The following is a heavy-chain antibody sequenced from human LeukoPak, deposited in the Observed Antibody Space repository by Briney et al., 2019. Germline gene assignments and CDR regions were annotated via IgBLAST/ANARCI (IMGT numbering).Heavy chain of an antibody. CDR1: GASISNSEFY. V-gene: IGHV4-39*07. Sequence: SETLSLTCTVSGASISNSEFYWGWIRQAPGKGLEWIGSIYSSGSPYYSPSFKSRATMSIDRSQNHFSLRLTSVTAADTAVYYCARDPPGGIGEYFQHWGQGTLVTVSP. CDR2: IYSSGSP. J-gene: IGHJ1*01. CDR3: ARDPPGGIGEYFQH. D-gene: IGHD2-15*01.